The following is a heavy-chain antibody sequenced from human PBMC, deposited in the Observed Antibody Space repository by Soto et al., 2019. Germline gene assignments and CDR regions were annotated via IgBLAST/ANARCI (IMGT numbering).Heavy chain of an antibody. J-gene: IGHJ6*02. V-gene: IGHV4-31*03. CDR1: GGSISSGGYY. D-gene: IGHD2-2*01. CDR3: AREHCSSTSCYYSYGMDV. CDR2: IYYSGST. Sequence: QVQLQESGPGLVKPSQILSLTCTVSGGSISSGGYYWSWIRQHPGKGLEWIGYIYYSGSTYYNPSLKRRVTISVDTSKNQFYLKLSSVTAADTAVYYCAREHCSSTSCYYSYGMDVWGQGTTVTVSS.